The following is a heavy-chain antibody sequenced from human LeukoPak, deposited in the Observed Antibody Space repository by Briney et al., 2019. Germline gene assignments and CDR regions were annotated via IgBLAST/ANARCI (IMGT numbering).Heavy chain of an antibody. CDR1: GFTVNNKY. D-gene: IGHD3-22*01. CDR2: INHSGST. Sequence: PGGSLRLSCAASGFTVNNKYMTWVRQPPGKGLEWIGEINHSGSTNYNPSLKSRVTISVDTSKNQFSLKLSSVTAADTAVYYCARHGWYYYDSRGKRYFDYWGQGTLVTVSS. V-gene: IGHV4-34*01. CDR3: ARHGWYYYDSRGKRYFDY. J-gene: IGHJ4*02.